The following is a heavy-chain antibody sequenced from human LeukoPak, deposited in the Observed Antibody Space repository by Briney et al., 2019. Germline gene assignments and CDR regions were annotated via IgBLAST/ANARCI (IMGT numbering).Heavy chain of an antibody. J-gene: IGHJ4*02. CDR3: ARDAYYGSGSPHDY. Sequence: ASVKVSCKASGYTFTGYYMHWVRQAPGQGLEWMGWINPNSGGTNYAQKFQGRVTMTRDTSISTAYMELSRLRSDDTAVYYCARDAYYGSGSPHDYWAQGTLVTVSS. CDR2: INPNSGGT. D-gene: IGHD3-10*01. V-gene: IGHV1-2*02. CDR1: GYTFTGYY.